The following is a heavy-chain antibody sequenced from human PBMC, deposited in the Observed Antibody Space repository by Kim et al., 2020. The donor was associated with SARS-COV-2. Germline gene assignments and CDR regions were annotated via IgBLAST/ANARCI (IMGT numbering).Heavy chain of an antibody. Sequence: GGSLRLSCAASGFTFSSYGMHWVRQAPGKGLEWVAVISYDGSNKYYADSVKGRFTISRDNSKNTLYLQMNSLRAEDTAVYYCAKAVGSSWYIRYYYYYGMDVWGQWTTVTVSS. CDR3: AKAVGSSWYIRYYYYYGMDV. D-gene: IGHD6-13*01. CDR1: GFTFSSYG. CDR2: ISYDGSNK. J-gene: IGHJ6*02. V-gene: IGHV3-30*18.